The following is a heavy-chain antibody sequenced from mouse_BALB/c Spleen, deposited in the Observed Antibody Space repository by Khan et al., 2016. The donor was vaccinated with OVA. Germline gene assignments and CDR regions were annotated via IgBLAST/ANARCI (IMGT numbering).Heavy chain of an antibody. CDR1: GYTFINYW. CDR3: ARRGLLWDFDY. V-gene: IGHV1-7*01. CDR2: INPSTGYT. J-gene: IGHJ2*01. D-gene: IGHD2-1*01. Sequence: VQLQESGAELAKPGASVKMSCKASGYTFINYWILWVKQRPGQGLEWIGYINPSTGYTEYNQNFKDKATLTADKASSTAYMQLSSLTSDDSAVDYCARRGLLWDFDYWSQGTTLTVSS.